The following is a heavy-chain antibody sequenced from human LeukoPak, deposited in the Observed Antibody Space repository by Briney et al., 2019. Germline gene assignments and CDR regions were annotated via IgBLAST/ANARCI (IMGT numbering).Heavy chain of an antibody. CDR1: GGSISSYY. D-gene: IGHD4-11*01. CDR3: ARSEINDYSRF. CDR2: MYYRGST. J-gene: IGHJ4*02. V-gene: IGHV4-59*01. Sequence: PSETLSLTCTVSGGSISSYYWSWIRQPPGKGLEWIGYMYYRGSTNYNPSLKSRVIISVDTSKNQFSLKLSSVTAADTAVYYCARSEINDYSRFWGQGILVIVSS.